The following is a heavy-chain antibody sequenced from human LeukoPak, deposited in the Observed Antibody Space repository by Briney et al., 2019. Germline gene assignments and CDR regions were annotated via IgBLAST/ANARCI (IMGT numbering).Heavy chain of an antibody. CDR2: INQDGSEK. Sequence: PGGSLRLSCAASGFTFSKVWMSWVRQAPGKGLEWVANINQDGSEKYYVDSVKGRFTISRDNAKNSLYLQMNSLKDEDTSVYYCASSRNWGQGTLVTVSS. CDR3: ASSRN. V-gene: IGHV3-7*02. J-gene: IGHJ4*02. CDR1: GFTFSKVW.